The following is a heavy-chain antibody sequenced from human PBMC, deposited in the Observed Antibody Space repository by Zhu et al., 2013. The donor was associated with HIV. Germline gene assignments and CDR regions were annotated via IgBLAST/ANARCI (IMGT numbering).Heavy chain of an antibody. CDR1: GYTFTGYC. V-gene: IGHV1-2*04. J-gene: IGHJ6*03. CDR2: INPNSGGT. Sequence: QVQLVQSGAEVKKPGASVKVSCKASGYTFTGYCMHWVRQAPGQGLEWMGWINPNSGGTNYAQKFQGWVTMTKDTSISTAYMELSRLRSDDTAVYYCARGPDWLDLANYYYYMDVWGKGTTVTVSS. D-gene: IGHD3-9*01. CDR3: ARGPDWLDLANYYYYMDV.